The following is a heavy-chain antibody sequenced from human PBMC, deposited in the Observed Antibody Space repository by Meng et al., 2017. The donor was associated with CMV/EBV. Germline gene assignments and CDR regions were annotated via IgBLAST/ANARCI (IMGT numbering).Heavy chain of an antibody. CDR1: GCSFSGYY. V-gene: IGHV4-34*01. CDR2: ISHSGST. Sequence: GLLRASVPVSHAWACYGCSFSGYYWIWIRQPPGNGLGWIGDISHSGSTIYNPSLKSRATISVDTSKNQFSLKLSSVTAADTAVYYCARGGNWFDPWGQGTLVTVSS. J-gene: IGHJ5*02. CDR3: ARGGNWFDP.